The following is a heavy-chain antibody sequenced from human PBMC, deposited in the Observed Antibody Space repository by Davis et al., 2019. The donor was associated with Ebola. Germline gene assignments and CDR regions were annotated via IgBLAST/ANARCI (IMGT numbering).Heavy chain of an antibody. CDR3: SERGSCV. Sequence: PSETLSLTCTVSGVSISTHYWSWIRQPPGKRLEWFGSIYYTGSAYYNSSLNSRVTISVDTSKNQFSLKLTSVTAADTDMYYCSERGSCVWGQGTLVTLSS. V-gene: IGHV4-59*11. J-gene: IGHJ4*02. CDR2: IYYTGSA. D-gene: IGHD3-10*01. CDR1: GVSISTHY.